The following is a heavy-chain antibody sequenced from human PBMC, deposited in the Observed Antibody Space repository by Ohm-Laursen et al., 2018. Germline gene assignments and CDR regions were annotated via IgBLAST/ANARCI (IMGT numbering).Heavy chain of an antibody. D-gene: IGHD7-27*01. Sequence: ATVKISCKASGYTFTGYYMHWVRQAPGQGLEWMGIINPSGGSTKYAQKFQGRVTMTRDTSTSTVYMEMSSLRSEDTAVYYCARDLGLVGTNWGYYFNCWGQGTLVTVSS. CDR3: ARDLGLVGTNWGYYFNC. CDR1: GYTFTGYY. J-gene: IGHJ4*02. V-gene: IGHV1-46*01. CDR2: INPSGGST.